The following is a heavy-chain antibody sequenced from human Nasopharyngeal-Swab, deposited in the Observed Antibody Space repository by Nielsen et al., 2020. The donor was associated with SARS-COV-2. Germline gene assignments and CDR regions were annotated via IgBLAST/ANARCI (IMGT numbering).Heavy chain of an antibody. D-gene: IGHD3-16*01. CDR1: GFTFSSYA. Sequence: GESLKISCAASGFTFSSYAMSWVRQAPGKGLEWVSAISGSGGSTYYADSVKGRFTISRDNSKNTLYLQMNSLRAEDTAVYYCARGGVRSYWFDPWGQGTLVTVSS. J-gene: IGHJ5*02. CDR2: ISGSGGST. V-gene: IGHV3-23*01. CDR3: ARGGVRSYWFDP.